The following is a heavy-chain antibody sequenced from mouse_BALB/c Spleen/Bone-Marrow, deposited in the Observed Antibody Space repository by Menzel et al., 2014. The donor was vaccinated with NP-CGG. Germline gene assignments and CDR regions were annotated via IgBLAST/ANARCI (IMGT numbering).Heavy chain of an antibody. Sequence: EVQLQQSGAELAKPGASVKLSCTASGFNIKDTYIHWVKRRPEQGLEWIGRIDPENGNIKYDPKFQVKAIITADTSSNTAYLQLSSLTSEDTAVYYCTRRGFDFWGQGTTLTVSS. J-gene: IGHJ2*01. CDR3: TRRGFDF. CDR2: IDPENGNI. CDR1: GFNIKDTY. V-gene: IGHV14-3*02.